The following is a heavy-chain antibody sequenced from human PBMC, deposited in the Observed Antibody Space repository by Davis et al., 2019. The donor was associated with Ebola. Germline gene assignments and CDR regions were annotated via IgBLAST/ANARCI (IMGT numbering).Heavy chain of an antibody. CDR2: ISYDGSNK. J-gene: IGHJ6*04. CDR1: GFTFRSYG. Sequence: GESLKISCAAPGFTFRSYGMHWVRQAPGKGLEWVAVISYDGSNKYYADSVKGRFTISRDNSKNTLYLQMNSLRAEDTAVYYCARGGEWPSPYYYYGMDVWGKGTTVTVSS. D-gene: IGHD3-16*01. V-gene: IGHV3-30*03. CDR3: ARGGEWPSPYYYYGMDV.